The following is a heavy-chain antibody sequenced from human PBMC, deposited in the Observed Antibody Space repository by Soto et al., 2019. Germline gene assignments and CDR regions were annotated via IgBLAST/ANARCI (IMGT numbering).Heavy chain of an antibody. CDR2: ISYDGSNK. V-gene: IGHV3-30*18. D-gene: IGHD2-15*01. J-gene: IGHJ4*02. CDR3: AKSPGPNCSGCSYHYHFDY. CDR1: GFTFSNYG. Sequence: QVQLVESGGDVVQPGRSLRLSCAASGFTFSNYGMNWVRQAPGKGLEWVAVISYDGSNKYYADSVRGRFTISRDNSNNKMYLQMDSLRTEDTAVYYCAKSPGPNCSGCSYHYHFDYWGQGTLVTVSS.